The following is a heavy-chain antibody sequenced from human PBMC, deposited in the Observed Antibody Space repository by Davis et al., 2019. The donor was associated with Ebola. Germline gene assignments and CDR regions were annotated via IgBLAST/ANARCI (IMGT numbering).Heavy chain of an antibody. J-gene: IGHJ4*02. V-gene: IGHV3-30*18. D-gene: IGHD3-10*01. CDR1: GFTFSSYG. Sequence: GESLKISCAASGFTFSSYGMHWVRQAPGKGLEWVAVISYDGSNKYYADSVKGRFTISRDNSKNTLYLQMNSLRAEDTAVYYCSKAGGYYYGSGSYLLDNWGQGTLVTVSS. CDR3: SKAGGYYYGSGSYLLDN. CDR2: ISYDGSNK.